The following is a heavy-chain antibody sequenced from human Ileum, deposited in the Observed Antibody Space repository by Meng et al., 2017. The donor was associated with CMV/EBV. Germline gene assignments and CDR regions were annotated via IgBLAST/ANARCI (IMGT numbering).Heavy chain of an antibody. CDR2: IKQDGTEK. D-gene: IGHD1-26*01. CDR3: ARTVGATPFDY. V-gene: IGHV3-7*01. Sequence: SLMTYCAAPGFTFSSYWMSLVRQAPGKGTEWVANIKQDGTEKYYVDSVKARFTITRDNDENSLYLQMDGLRAEHTAVYYCARTVGATPFDYWGQGTLVTVSS. CDR1: GFTFSSYW. J-gene: IGHJ4*02.